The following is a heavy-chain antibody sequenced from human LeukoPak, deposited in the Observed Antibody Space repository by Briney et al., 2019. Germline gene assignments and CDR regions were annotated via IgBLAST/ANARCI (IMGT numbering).Heavy chain of an antibody. CDR1: GFTFTNYA. J-gene: IGHJ4*02. CDR3: AKDIVVVVGGYFDY. CDR2: ISRGGGST. Sequence: GGSLRLSCAASGFTFTNYAMHWVRQAPGKGLEWLSFISRGGGSTYYADSVQGRFTISRDNSKNSLYLQINSLRTEDTALYYCAKDIVVVVGGYFDYWGQGTLVTVSS. D-gene: IGHD2-15*01. V-gene: IGHV3-43*02.